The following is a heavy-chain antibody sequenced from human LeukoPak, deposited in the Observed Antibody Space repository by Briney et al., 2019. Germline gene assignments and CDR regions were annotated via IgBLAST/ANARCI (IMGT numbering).Heavy chain of an antibody. CDR3: ARDRVTIFGVGAEYFQH. D-gene: IGHD3-3*01. CDR1: GGSISSGSYY. CDR2: IYTSGST. Sequence: TLSLTCTVSGGSISSGSYYWSWIRQPAGKGLEWIGRIYTSGSTNYNPSLKSRVTISVDTSKNQFSLKLSSVTAADTAVYYCARDRVTIFGVGAEYFQHWGQGTLVTVSS. V-gene: IGHV4-61*02. J-gene: IGHJ1*01.